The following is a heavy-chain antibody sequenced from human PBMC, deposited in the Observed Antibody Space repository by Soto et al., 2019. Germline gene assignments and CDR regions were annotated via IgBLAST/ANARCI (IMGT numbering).Heavy chain of an antibody. CDR2: ISGYNANT. V-gene: IGHV1-18*04. J-gene: IGHJ4*02. CDR1: GYTFTNHG. Sequence: QVQLVQSGPEVKKPGASVKVSCQASGYTFTNHGISWVRQAPGQGIEWVGWISGYNANTKYAQKFQGRVTMSTDTSTNTAYMELRSLTSDDTAVYYCARDFYPLAYCFDYWGQGTLVTVSS. CDR3: ARDFYPLAYCFDY.